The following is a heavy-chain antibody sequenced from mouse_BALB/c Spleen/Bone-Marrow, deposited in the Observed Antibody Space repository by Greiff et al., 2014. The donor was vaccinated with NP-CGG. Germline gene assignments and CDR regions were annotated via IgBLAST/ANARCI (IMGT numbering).Heavy chain of an antibody. CDR1: GFNIKDTY. V-gene: IGHV14-3*02. D-gene: IGHD2-3*01. CDR3: ASFYDGYRLFDY. Sequence: EVQLQQSGAELVKPGASVKLSCTASGFNIKDTYMHWVKQRPEQGLEWIGGIDPANGNTKYDPKFQGKATITADTSSNTTSLQLSSLTSEDDAVYYYASFYDGYRLFDYWGQGTTLTVSS. J-gene: IGHJ2*01. CDR2: IDPANGNT.